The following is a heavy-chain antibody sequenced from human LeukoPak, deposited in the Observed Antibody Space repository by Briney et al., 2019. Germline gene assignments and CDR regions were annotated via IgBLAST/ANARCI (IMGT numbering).Heavy chain of an antibody. V-gene: IGHV3-7*01. CDR3: ARDYWRSIDH. D-gene: IGHD1-1*01. CDR1: GLTFSNYW. CDR2: IKEDGSAK. Sequence: GSLRLSCVVSGLTFSNYWMIWVRQAPGKGLESVAIIKEDGSAKYYLDSVKGRFTISRDNAENSLYLEMNSLRAEDTAVYYCARDYWRSIDHWGQGTLVTVSS. J-gene: IGHJ4*02.